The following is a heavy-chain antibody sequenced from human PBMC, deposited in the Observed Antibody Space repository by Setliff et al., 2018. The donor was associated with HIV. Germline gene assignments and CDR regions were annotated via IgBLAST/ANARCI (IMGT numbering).Heavy chain of an antibody. D-gene: IGHD6-6*01. CDR3: ARAYGFSSSSHYYYYYMDV. V-gene: IGHV4-39*07. Sequence: SETLSLTCTVSGGSISDSRYYWGWIRQPPGKGLEWIGNIYYSGSTYYNPSLKSRVTISVDTSKNQFSLKLRSVTAADTAVYYCARAYGFSSSSHYYYYYMDVWGKGTTVTVSS. CDR1: GGSISDSRYY. CDR2: IYYSGST. J-gene: IGHJ6*03.